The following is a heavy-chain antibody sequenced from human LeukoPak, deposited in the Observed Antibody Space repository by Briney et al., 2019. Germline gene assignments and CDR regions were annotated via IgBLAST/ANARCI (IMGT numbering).Heavy chain of an antibody. V-gene: IGHV3-48*04. D-gene: IGHD1-26*01. J-gene: IGHJ4*02. CDR3: AEEGVRGATSYYFDY. CDR2: ISSSSSTI. Sequence: GGSLRLSCAASGFTFSSYSMNWVRQAPGKGLEWVSYISSSSSTIYYADSVKGRFTISRDNAKNSLYLQMNSLRAEDTAVYYCAEEGVRGATSYYFDYWGQGTLVTVSS. CDR1: GFTFSSYS.